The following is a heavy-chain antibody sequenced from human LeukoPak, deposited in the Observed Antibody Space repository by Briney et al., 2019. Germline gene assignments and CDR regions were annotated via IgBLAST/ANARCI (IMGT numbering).Heavy chain of an antibody. Sequence: GGSLRLSCAASGLTFNTYWMHWVRQAPGKGLVWVSRFNSDGSSTYYADSVKGRFTISRDNAKNTLYLQMNSLRAEDTAVYYCARGRYYLDSWGQGTLVTVSS. CDR1: GLTFNTYW. V-gene: IGHV3-74*01. J-gene: IGHJ4*02. CDR3: ARGRYYLDS. CDR2: FNSDGSST. D-gene: IGHD4-17*01.